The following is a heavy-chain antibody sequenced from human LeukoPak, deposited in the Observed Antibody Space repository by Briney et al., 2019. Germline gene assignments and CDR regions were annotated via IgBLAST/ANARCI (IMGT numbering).Heavy chain of an antibody. J-gene: IGHJ3*02. D-gene: IGHD6-19*01. CDR2: MNPNSGNT. V-gene: IGHV1-8*01. CDR1: GYTFTSYD. CDR3: ARPHRFSSGRDPFDI. Sequence: ASVKVSCKASGYTFTSYDINWVRQATGQGLEWMGWMNPNSGNTGYAQKFQGRVTMTRNISISTAYMELSSLRSEDTAVYYCARPHRFSSGRDPFDIWGQGTMVTVSS.